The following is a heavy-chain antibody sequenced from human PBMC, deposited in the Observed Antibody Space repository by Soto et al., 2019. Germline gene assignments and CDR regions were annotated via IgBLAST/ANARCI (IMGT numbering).Heavy chain of an antibody. V-gene: IGHV3-21*06. J-gene: IGHJ4*02. CDR3: ARDDGSNPGY. Sequence: PGGSLRLSCAASGFTFSTYSMKWVRQAPGKGLEWISTISGSTSYIYYADSVKGRFTISRDNAKNPLYLQMNSLRAEDAAVYYCARDDGSNPGYWGQGTLVTVSS. CDR2: ISGSTSYI. CDR1: GFTFSTYS.